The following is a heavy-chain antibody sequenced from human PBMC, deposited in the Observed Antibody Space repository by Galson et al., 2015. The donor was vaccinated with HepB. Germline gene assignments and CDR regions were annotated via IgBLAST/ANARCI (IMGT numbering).Heavy chain of an antibody. J-gene: IGHJ5*02. CDR1: GFNFSRYW. Sequence: SLRLSCAASGFNFSRYWMTWFRQAPGKGLEWVANIKHDGSETWYVDSMRGRFTISRDNAKNSLYLQMNSLRVEDTAVYYCARAGDRSGYFQLRWFDPWGQGTLVTVSS. CDR3: ARAGDRSGYFQLRWFDP. D-gene: IGHD3-22*01. CDR2: IKHDGSET. V-gene: IGHV3-7*01.